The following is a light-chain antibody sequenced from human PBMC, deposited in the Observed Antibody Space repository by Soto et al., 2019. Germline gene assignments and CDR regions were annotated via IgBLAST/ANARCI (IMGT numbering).Light chain of an antibody. CDR3: CSYAGNNAWV. Sequence: QSALTQPPSASGSPGQSVTISCTGTSSDIGGYNYVSWYQQHPGRSPKLMIYEVSQRPSGVPDRFSDSKSGNTASLTVSGLQDEDEADYYCCSYAGNNAWVFGGGTKLTVL. J-gene: IGLJ3*02. V-gene: IGLV2-8*01. CDR2: EVS. CDR1: SSDIGGYNY.